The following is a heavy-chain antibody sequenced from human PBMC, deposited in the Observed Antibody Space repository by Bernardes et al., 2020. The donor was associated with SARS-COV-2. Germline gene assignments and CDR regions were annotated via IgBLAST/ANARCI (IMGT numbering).Heavy chain of an antibody. Sequence: ASVKVSCQASGYIFRDYYMNWVRQAPGQGLEWMGMINTNSGNTEYAQKFQGRVTLTRDTSISTAYMEISSLKFDDTAIYYCARDLSVGFSGSGDYYGMDVWGPGTTVTVSS. CDR3: ARDLSVGFSGSGDYYGMDV. J-gene: IGHJ6*02. CDR1: GYIFRDYY. CDR2: INTNSGNT. D-gene: IGHD1-26*01. V-gene: IGHV1-2*02.